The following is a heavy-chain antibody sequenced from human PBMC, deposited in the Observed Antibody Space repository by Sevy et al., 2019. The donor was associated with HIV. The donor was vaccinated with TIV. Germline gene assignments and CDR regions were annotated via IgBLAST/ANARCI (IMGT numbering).Heavy chain of an antibody. CDR3: ARVYYYDYSGPGY. Sequence: ASVKVTSKASGYTFTSYYIHWVRQAPGQGLEWMGIINPSGGSTSYAQKFQGRVTMTRDTSTSTVYMELSSLISEDTAVYYCARVYYYDYSGPGYWGQGTLVTVSS. CDR1: GYTFTSYY. D-gene: IGHD3-22*01. J-gene: IGHJ4*02. CDR2: INPSGGST. V-gene: IGHV1-46*01.